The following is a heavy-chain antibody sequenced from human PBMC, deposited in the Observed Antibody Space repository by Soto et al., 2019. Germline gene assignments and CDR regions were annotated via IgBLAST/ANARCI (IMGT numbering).Heavy chain of an antibody. V-gene: IGHV3-48*01. CDR3: ARDGFDY. CDR1: GFTFSSYS. Sequence: GGSLRLSCAASGFTFSSYSMSWVRQAPGKGLEWVSYISSSRSAIYYADSVKGRFTISRDNAKNSLYLQMNSLRAEDTAVYYCARDGFDYWGQGTLVTVSS. CDR2: ISSSRSAI. J-gene: IGHJ4*02.